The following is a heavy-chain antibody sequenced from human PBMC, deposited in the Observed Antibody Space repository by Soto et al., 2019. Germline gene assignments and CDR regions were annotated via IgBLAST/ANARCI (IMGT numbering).Heavy chain of an antibody. CDR2: IIPIFGTA. D-gene: IGHD2-15*01. Sequence: QVQLVQSGAEVKKPGSSVKVSCKASGGTFSSYAISWVRQAPGQGLEWMGGIIPIFGTANYAQKFQGRVTSTADESTSTAYMELSSLRSEDTAVYYCASHEGYCSGGSCYFEYFQHWGQGTLVTVSS. J-gene: IGHJ1*01. V-gene: IGHV1-69*12. CDR1: GGTFSSYA. CDR3: ASHEGYCSGGSCYFEYFQH.